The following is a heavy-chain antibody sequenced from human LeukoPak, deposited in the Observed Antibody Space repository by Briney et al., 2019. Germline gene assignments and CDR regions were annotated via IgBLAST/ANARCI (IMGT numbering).Heavy chain of an antibody. Sequence: GGSLRLSCAASGFTFSSSGMHWVRQAPGKGLVWVAFVSYDGGKKYYADSVKGRFTISRDNSKNTLYLQMNSLRAEDTAVYYCAKPAYCGGDCYSSPFQRWGQGTLVTVSS. CDR1: GFTFSSSG. CDR3: AKPAYCGGDCYSSPFQR. D-gene: IGHD2-21*02. V-gene: IGHV3-30*18. CDR2: VSYDGGKK. J-gene: IGHJ1*01.